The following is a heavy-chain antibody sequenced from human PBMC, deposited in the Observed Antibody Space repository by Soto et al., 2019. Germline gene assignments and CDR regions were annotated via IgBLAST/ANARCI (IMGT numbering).Heavy chain of an antibody. Sequence: GGSLRLSCAASRFTFSLYSMHWVRQAPGKGLEWVAAISYDETNESYADSVKGRFTISRDTSKNTLFLQMNSLRPEDTAVYFCSRAPFDSSGYFAYWGQGTLVTVSS. J-gene: IGHJ4*02. D-gene: IGHD3-22*01. CDR2: ISYDETNE. V-gene: IGHV3-30-3*02. CDR3: SRAPFDSSGYFAY. CDR1: RFTFSLYS.